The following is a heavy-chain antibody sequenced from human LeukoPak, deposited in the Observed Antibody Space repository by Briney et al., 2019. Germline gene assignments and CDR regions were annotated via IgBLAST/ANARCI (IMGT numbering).Heavy chain of an antibody. Sequence: GGSLRLSCAASGFTLSTYWMSWVRQAPGKGLEWVANIRKDGSDIHYVDSVKGRFTISRDNAKNSLYLQMNSLRAEDTAVYYCARKGLPDYWGQGTLVTVSS. V-gene: IGHV3-7*01. CDR2: IRKDGSDI. CDR1: GFTLSTYW. D-gene: IGHD4-11*01. CDR3: ARKGLPDY. J-gene: IGHJ4*02.